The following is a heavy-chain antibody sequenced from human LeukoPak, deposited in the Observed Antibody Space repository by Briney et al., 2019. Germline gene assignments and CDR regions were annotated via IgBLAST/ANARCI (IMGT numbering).Heavy chain of an antibody. V-gene: IGHV1-18*01. CDR2: ISAYNGNT. Sequence: ASVKVSCKASGYTFTSYGISWVRQAPGQGLEWMGWISAYNGNTNYAQKLQGRVTMTTDTSTSTAYMELRSLRSDDTAVYYCARVDYYDSSGYYQVDWFDPWGQGTLVTVSS. CDR3: ARVDYYDSSGYYQVDWFDP. J-gene: IGHJ5*02. CDR1: GYTFTSYG. D-gene: IGHD3-22*01.